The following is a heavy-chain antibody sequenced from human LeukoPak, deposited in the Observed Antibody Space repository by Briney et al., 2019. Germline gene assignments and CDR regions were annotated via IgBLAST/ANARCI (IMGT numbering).Heavy chain of an antibody. Sequence: GGSLRLSCAASGFTISSYAMSWVRQTPGKGLEWVSAISGSGGSTYYVDSVKGRFTISRDNSKNTLYLQMNSLRAEDTAVYYCAKLVTPHVVTAIRRRGCFDYWGQGTLVTVSS. V-gene: IGHV3-23*01. CDR1: GFTISSYA. D-gene: IGHD2-21*02. CDR3: AKLVTPHVVTAIRRRGCFDY. J-gene: IGHJ4*02. CDR2: ISGSGGST.